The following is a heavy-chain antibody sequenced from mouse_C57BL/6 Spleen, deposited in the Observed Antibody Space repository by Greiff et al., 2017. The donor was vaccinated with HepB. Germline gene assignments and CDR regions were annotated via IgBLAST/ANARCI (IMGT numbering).Heavy chain of an antibody. CDR3: ARGAYGSSYFDY. CDR2: INPNNGGT. CDR1: GYTFTDYN. J-gene: IGHJ2*01. D-gene: IGHD1-1*01. Sequence: VQLKQSGPELVKPGASVKIPCKASGYTFTDYNMDWVKQSHGKSLEWIGDINPNNGGTIYNQKFKGKATLTVDKSSSTAYMELRSLTSEDTAVYYCARGAYGSSYFDYWGQGTTLTVSS. V-gene: IGHV1-18*01.